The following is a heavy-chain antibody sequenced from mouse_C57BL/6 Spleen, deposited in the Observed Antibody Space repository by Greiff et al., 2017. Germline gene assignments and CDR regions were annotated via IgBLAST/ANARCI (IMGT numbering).Heavy chain of an antibody. D-gene: IGHD4-1*01. V-gene: IGHV5-9-1*02. CDR1: GFTFSSYA. Sequence: EVQLVESGEGLVKPGGSLKLSCAASGFTFSSYAMSWVRQTPEKRLEWVAYISSGGDYIYYADTVKGRFTISRDNARNTLYLQMSSLKSEDTAMYYCTRDNWDAYAMDYWGQGTSVTVSS. CDR3: TRDNWDAYAMDY. J-gene: IGHJ4*01. CDR2: ISSGGDYI.